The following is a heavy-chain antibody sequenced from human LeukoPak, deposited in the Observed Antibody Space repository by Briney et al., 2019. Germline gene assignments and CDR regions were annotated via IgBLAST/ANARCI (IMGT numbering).Heavy chain of an antibody. CDR3: ARVGPWCFDL. V-gene: IGHV4-59*01. J-gene: IGHJ2*01. Sequence: PSETLSLTCSVSGGSISTYYWSWIRQPPGKRLEWIGYVDYSGSTNYNPSLKSRVTILVDTSKNQFSLKLSSVTAADTAVYYCARVGPWCFDLWGRGTLVTVSS. CDR2: VDYSGST. CDR1: GGSISTYY.